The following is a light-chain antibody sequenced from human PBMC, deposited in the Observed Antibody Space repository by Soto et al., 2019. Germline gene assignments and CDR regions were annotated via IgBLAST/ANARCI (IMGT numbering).Light chain of an antibody. CDR2: NNN. Sequence: QSVLTQPPSASGTPGQRVTISCSGSSSNIETNTVDWYQHLPGTAPKVLIFNNNQRPSGVPDRFSGSKSGTSASLAISGLQSEVEAHYYCAVWDDSLSGMVFGGGTKVTVL. V-gene: IGLV1-44*01. J-gene: IGLJ2*01. CDR3: AVWDDSLSGMV. CDR1: SSNIETNT.